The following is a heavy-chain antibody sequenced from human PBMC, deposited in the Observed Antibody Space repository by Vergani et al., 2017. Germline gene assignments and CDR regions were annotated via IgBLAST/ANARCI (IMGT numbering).Heavy chain of an antibody. V-gene: IGHV4-39*01. J-gene: IGHJ4*02. D-gene: IGHD6-13*01. CDR2: IYYSGST. Sequence: QLQLQESGPGLVKPSETLSLTCTVSGGSISSSSYYWGWIRQPPGKGLEWIGTIYYSGSTYYNLSLKSRVTISVDTSKNQFSLKLSSVTAADTALYYCATGIAAGGTTLFFYWGQGTLVTVSS. CDR3: ATGIAAGGTTLFFY. CDR1: GGSISSSSYY.